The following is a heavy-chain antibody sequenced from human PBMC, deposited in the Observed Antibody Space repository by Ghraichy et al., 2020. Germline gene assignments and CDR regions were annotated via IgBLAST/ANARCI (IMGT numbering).Heavy chain of an antibody. CDR2: IGAYSDNT. CDR1: GYTFTGYG. D-gene: IGHD2-2*01. Sequence: ASVKVSCKASGYTFTGYGITWVRQAPGQGLEWMGWIGAYSDNTNYARKLQGRVTMTTDTSTTTADMELRSLRSDDTAVYYCSRVLSTGYCSSTSCLEVWGQGTTVTVSS. J-gene: IGHJ6*02. CDR3: SRVLSTGYCSSTSCLEV. V-gene: IGHV1-18*01.